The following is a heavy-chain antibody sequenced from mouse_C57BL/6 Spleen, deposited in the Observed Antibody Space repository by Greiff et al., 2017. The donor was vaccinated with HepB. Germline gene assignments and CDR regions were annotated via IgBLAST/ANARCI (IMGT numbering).Heavy chain of an antibody. J-gene: IGHJ2*01. V-gene: IGHV1-69*01. D-gene: IGHD1-1*01. Sequence: QVQLKQPGAELVMPGASVKLSCKASGYTFTSYWMHWVKQRPGQGLEWIGEIDPSDSYTNYNQKFKGKSTLTVDKSSSTAYMQLSSLTSEDSAVYYCALYYGSRVDYWGQGTTLTVSS. CDR3: ALYYGSRVDY. CDR2: IDPSDSYT. CDR1: GYTFTSYW.